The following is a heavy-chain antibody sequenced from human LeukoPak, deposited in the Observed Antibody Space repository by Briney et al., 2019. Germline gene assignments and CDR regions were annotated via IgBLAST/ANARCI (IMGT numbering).Heavy chain of an antibody. CDR3: VLGAYWNDDKNAFHI. V-gene: IGHV3-13*01. CDR2: IGATGDT. Sequence: GGSLRLSCAASGLTFSSYDIHWIRQAPVKGLEWVSSIGATGDTYCTVSVKGRFTISRENAKKSVYLQMSSLSAGDTAVYFCVLGAYWNDDKNAFHIWGPGTMVTVSS. D-gene: IGHD1-1*01. J-gene: IGHJ3*02. CDR1: GLTFSSYD.